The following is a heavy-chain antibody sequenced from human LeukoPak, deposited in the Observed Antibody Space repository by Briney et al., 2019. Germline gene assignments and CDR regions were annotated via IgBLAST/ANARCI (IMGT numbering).Heavy chain of an antibody. V-gene: IGHV3-30-3*01. D-gene: IGHD2-2*01. J-gene: IGHJ4*02. Sequence: GGSLRLSCAASGFTFSSYAMHWVRQAPGKGLEWVAVISYDGSNKYYADSVKGRFTISRDNSKNTLYQQMNSLRAEDTAVYYCARASKEWYQLPPGNYWGQGTLVTVSS. CDR2: ISYDGSNK. CDR3: ARASKEWYQLPPGNY. CDR1: GFTFSSYA.